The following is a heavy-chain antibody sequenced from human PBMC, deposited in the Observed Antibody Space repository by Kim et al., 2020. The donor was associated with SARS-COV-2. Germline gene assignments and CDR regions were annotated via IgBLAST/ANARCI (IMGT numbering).Heavy chain of an antibody. Sequence: SETLSLTCTVSGGSISSSSYYWGWIRQPPGKGLEWIGSIYYSGSTYYNPSLKSRVTISVDTSKNQFSLKLSSVTAADTAVYYCARLRYYGSGSYFYWFDPWGQGTLVTVSS. D-gene: IGHD3-10*01. CDR1: GGSISSSSYY. CDR2: IYYSGST. CDR3: ARLRYYGSGSYFYWFDP. V-gene: IGHV4-39*01. J-gene: IGHJ5*02.